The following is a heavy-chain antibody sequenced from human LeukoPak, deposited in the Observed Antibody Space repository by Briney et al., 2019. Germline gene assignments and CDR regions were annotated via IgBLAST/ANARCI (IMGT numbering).Heavy chain of an antibody. CDR2: IYWDDDK. V-gene: IGHV2-5*02. CDR1: GFSLTTNGVA. D-gene: IGHD6-13*01. Sequence: SGPTLVKPTQTLTLTCSFSGFSLTTNGVAVGWIRQPPGKALDWLALIYWDDDKRYSPSLKSRLTITKDTSKNQVVLTMTNMDPVDTATYYCAHLRYIAAAGTSDWFDPWGQGTLVTVSS. CDR3: AHLRYIAAAGTSDWFDP. J-gene: IGHJ5*02.